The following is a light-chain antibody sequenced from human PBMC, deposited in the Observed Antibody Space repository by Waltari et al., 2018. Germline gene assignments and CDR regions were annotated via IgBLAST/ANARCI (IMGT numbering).Light chain of an antibody. CDR1: QSISSY. Sequence: DIQMTQSPSSLSASVGDRVTITCRASQSISSYLNWYQQKPGKAPKLLIYAASRLQSGVPSRVSGSGSGTDFTLTISSLQPEDFATYYCQQSYSTPLYTFGQGTKLEIK. V-gene: IGKV1-39*01. J-gene: IGKJ2*01. CDR2: AAS. CDR3: QQSYSTPLYT.